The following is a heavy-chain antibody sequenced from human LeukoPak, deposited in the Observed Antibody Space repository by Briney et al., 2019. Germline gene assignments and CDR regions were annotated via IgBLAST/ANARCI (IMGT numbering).Heavy chain of an antibody. D-gene: IGHD3-22*01. Sequence: GGSLRLSCAASGFTFSTYSMNWVRQAPGRGLEWVSSFSSSNSYIYYADSVKGRFTISRDNAKNSLYLQMSSLRAEDTAMYYCARSRYDSSGYYGIIGNWGQGTLVTVSS. CDR1: GFTFSTYS. CDR2: FSSSNSYI. V-gene: IGHV3-21*01. CDR3: ARSRYDSSGYYGIIGN. J-gene: IGHJ4*02.